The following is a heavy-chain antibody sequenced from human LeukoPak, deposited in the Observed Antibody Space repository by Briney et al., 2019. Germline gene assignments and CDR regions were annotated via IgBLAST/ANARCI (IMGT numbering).Heavy chain of an antibody. CDR1: GFTFSSYA. CDR3: ARGRGGNDY. D-gene: IGHD3-10*01. V-gene: IGHV3-64*01. Sequence: GGPLRLSCAASGFTFSSYAMHWVRQAPGKGLEYVSAISSNGGSTYYANSVKGRFTISRDNSKNTLYLQMGSLRAEDMAVYYCARGRGGNDYWGQGTLVTVSS. J-gene: IGHJ4*02. CDR2: ISSNGGST.